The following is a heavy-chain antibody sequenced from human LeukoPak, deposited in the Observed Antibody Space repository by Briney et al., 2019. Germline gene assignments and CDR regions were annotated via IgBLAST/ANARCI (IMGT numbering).Heavy chain of an antibody. V-gene: IGHV4-61*02. CDR2: IYTSGST. Sequence: SQTLSLTRSVSGGSISSGSYYWSWIRQPAGKGLEWIGRIYTSGSTNYNPSLKSRVTIPVDTSKNQFSLKLSSVTAADTAVYYCARVQSEVVVAATRSYYYYGMDVWGQGTTVTVSS. CDR3: ARVQSEVVVAATRSYYYYGMDV. J-gene: IGHJ6*02. D-gene: IGHD2-15*01. CDR1: GGSISSGSYY.